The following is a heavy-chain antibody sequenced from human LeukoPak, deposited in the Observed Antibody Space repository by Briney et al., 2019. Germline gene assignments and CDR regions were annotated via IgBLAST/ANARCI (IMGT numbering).Heavy chain of an antibody. D-gene: IGHD4-17*01. V-gene: IGHV1-69*04. J-gene: IGHJ6*02. CDR1: GGTFSSYA. Sequence: ASVKVSCKASGGTFSSYAISWVRQAPGQGLEWMGRIIPILGIANYAQKFQGRVTITADKSTSTAYMELSSLRSEDTAVYYCARDVAETSDYGDYSRGGYYYYYGMDVWGQGTTVTVSS. CDR2: IIPILGIA. CDR3: ARDVAETSDYGDYSRGGYYYYYGMDV.